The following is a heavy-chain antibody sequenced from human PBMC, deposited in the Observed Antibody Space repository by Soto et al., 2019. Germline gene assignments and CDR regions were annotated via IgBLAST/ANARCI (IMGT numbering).Heavy chain of an antibody. CDR2: IIPILGIA. D-gene: IGHD3-22*01. CDR1: GGTFSSYT. CDR3: ASPPNRYYDISGDAFDI. J-gene: IGHJ3*02. Sequence: QVQLVQSGAEVKKPGSSVKVSCKASGGTFSSYTISWVRQAPGQGLEWMGRIIPILGIANYAQKFQGRVTITADKSTSTAYMELSSLRSEDTAVYYCASPPNRYYDISGDAFDIWGQGTMVTVSS. V-gene: IGHV1-69*02.